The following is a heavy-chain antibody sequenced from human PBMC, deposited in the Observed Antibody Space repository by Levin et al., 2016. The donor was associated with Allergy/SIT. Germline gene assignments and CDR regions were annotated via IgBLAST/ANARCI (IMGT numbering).Heavy chain of an antibody. CDR3: ARDQGVYDFWSGSNTDSFNY. CDR2: ISSSSSTI. D-gene: IGHD3-3*01. J-gene: IGHJ4*02. V-gene: IGHV3-48*01. Sequence: VRQAPGKGLEWVSYISSSSSTIYYADSVKGRFTISRDNAKNSLYLQMNSLRAEDTAVYYCARDQGVYDFWSGSNTDSFNYWGQGTLVTVSS.